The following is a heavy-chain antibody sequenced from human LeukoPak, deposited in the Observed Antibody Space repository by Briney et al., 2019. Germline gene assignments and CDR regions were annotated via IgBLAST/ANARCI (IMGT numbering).Heavy chain of an antibody. CDR1: GGSISSYY. Sequence: SETLSLTCTVSGGSISSYYWSWLRQPPGKGLEWIGYIYYSGSTNYNPSLKSRVTISVDTSKNQFSLKLSSVTAADTAVYYCARGPMVRGVIKGAFDYWGQGTLVTVSS. CDR3: ARGPMVRGVIKGAFDY. J-gene: IGHJ4*02. D-gene: IGHD3-10*01. V-gene: IGHV4-59*08. CDR2: IYYSGST.